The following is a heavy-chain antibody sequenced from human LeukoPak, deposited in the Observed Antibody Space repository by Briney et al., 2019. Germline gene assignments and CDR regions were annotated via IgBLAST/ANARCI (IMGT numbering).Heavy chain of an antibody. J-gene: IGHJ4*02. CDR3: ATFSDY. Sequence: PGGSLRLSCAASGFTLSSYQMNWVRQAPGKGLEWVSYISSSGDTIYYADSVKGRFTISRDNAKNSLHLQMNSLRAEDTAVYYCATFSDYWGQGTLVTVSP. CDR2: ISSSGDTI. CDR1: GFTLSSYQ. V-gene: IGHV3-48*03.